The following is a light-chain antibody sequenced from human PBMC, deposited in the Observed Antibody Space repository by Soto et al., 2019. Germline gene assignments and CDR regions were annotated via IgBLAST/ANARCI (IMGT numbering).Light chain of an antibody. J-gene: IGKJ1*01. V-gene: IGKV1-5*01. CDR3: QTYNSAPRT. CDR2: DAS. CDR1: QTISSW. Sequence: DIQITQSPSTLCGSVGERVTITGRASQTISSWLAWYQQKPGKAPNPLIYDASSLKSGVTARFSGSGSGTEFTLTISSLQPEDVATYYCQTYNSAPRTVGQGTQVDIK.